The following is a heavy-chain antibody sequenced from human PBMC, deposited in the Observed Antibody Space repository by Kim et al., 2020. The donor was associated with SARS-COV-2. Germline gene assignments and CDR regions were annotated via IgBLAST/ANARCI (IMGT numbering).Heavy chain of an antibody. CDR2: T. D-gene: IGHD1-26*01. V-gene: IGHV5-51*01. Sequence: TRYRPSFQAQVTSSADKSISTAYLQWSSLKASDTAMYYCARHSGSYYADYWGQGTLVTVSS. CDR3: ARHSGSYYADY. J-gene: IGHJ4*02.